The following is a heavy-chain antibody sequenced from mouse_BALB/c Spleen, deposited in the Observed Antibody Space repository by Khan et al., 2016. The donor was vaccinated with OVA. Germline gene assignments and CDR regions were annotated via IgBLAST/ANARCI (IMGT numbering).Heavy chain of an antibody. CDR3: ARHQLPPSLDS. V-gene: IGHV2-6-2*01. Sequence: VKLQESGPDLVAPSQSLSITCTVSGFSLTSYAIHWVRQPPGKGLEWLVVIWSDGRTTYNSALKSRLSISKDNSTSQFFLKINSPPTDDTAMYYCARHQLPPSLDSWGQGTSVTVSS. J-gene: IGHJ4*01. CDR1: GFSLTSYA. D-gene: IGHD1-1*01. CDR2: IWSDGRT.